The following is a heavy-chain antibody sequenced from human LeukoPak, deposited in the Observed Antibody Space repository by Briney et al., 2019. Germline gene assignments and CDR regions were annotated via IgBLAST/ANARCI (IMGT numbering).Heavy chain of an antibody. CDR1: GGTFSSYA. Sequence: SVKVSCKASGGTFSSYAINWVRQAPGQGLEWMGGITPILGTTNYAQKFQGRVTITADESTSTAYMELTSLRSEDTAVDYCAREPYDILTGYSKGNFDYWGQGTLVAVSS. D-gene: IGHD3-9*01. CDR2: ITPILGTT. J-gene: IGHJ4*02. V-gene: IGHV1-69*13. CDR3: AREPYDILTGYSKGNFDY.